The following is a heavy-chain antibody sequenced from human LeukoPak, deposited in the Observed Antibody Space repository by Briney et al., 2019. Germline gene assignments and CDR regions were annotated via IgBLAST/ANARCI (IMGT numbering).Heavy chain of an antibody. Sequence: KTSCKGSGYSFTSYWIGWVRQMPGKGLEWMGIIYPGDSDTKYSPSLQGQVTISADKSISTAYLQWSSLKASDTAMYYCARRSSSWDRYDNWGQGTLVTVSS. J-gene: IGHJ4*02. CDR1: GYSFTSYW. CDR2: IYPGDSDT. CDR3: ARRSSSWDRYDN. V-gene: IGHV5-51*01. D-gene: IGHD6-13*01.